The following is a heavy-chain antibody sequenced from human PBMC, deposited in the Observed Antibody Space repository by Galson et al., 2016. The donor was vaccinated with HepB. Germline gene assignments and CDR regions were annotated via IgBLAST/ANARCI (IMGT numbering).Heavy chain of an antibody. J-gene: IGHJ4*02. Sequence: GSVKGRFTLSRDNAENSLYLQMNGLRAEDTAFYYCATDDYLDYWGQGTLVTVSS. D-gene: IGHD5-12*01. V-gene: IGHV3-7*01. CDR3: ATDDYLDY.